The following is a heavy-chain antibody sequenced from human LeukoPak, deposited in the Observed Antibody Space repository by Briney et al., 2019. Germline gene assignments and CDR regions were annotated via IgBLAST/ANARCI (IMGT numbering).Heavy chain of an antibody. CDR3: ARHRGSSYYTGFDY. Sequence: SETLSLTCAVYGGSFSGYYWSWIRQPPGKGLEWIGEINHSGSTNYNPSLKSRVTISVDTSKNPFSLKLNSVTAADTAVYYCARHRGSSYYTGFDYWGQGTLVTVSS. CDR1: GGSFSGYY. D-gene: IGHD1-26*01. CDR2: INHSGST. V-gene: IGHV4-34*01. J-gene: IGHJ4*02.